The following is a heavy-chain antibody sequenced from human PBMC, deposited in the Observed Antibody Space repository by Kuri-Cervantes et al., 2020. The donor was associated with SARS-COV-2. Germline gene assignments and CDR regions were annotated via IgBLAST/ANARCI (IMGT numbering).Heavy chain of an antibody. D-gene: IGHD2-2*02. Sequence: GESLKISCAASGFTFSSYAMSWVRQAPGKGLEWVSAISGSGGSTYYADSVKGRFTISRDNSKNTLDLQMNSLRAEDTAVYYCAKGEYQLLYGGISGYYYGMDVWGQGTTVTVSS. J-gene: IGHJ6*02. CDR1: GFTFSSYA. CDR3: AKGEYQLLYGGISGYYYGMDV. CDR2: ISGSGGST. V-gene: IGHV3-23*01.